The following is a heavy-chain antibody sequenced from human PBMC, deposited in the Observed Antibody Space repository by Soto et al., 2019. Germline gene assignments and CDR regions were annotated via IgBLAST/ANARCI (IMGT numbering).Heavy chain of an antibody. J-gene: IGHJ4*02. V-gene: IGHV3-30-3*01. D-gene: IGHD3-10*02. CDR2: ISYDGSNK. CDR1: GFTFSSYA. Sequence: QVQLVESGGGVVQPGRSLRLSCAASGFTFSSYAMHWVRQAPGKGLEWVAVISYDGSNKYYADSVKGRFTISRDNSKNTLYLQMKSLRAEDTAVYYCARCPMSGYWGQGTLVAVSS. CDR3: ARCPMSGY.